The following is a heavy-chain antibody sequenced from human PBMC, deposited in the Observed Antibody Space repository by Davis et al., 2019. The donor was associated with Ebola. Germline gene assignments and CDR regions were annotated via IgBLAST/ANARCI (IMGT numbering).Heavy chain of an antibody. V-gene: IGHV5-51*01. J-gene: IGHJ4*02. D-gene: IGHD6-25*01. CDR2: IYPGDSEI. CDR1: GYNFNDYW. CDR3: ARQTVAISGAGGF. Sequence: GESLKISCQASGYNFNDYWIGWVRQVPGKGLEWMGIIYPGDSEIRYGPSFKGQVTISADRSITTAYLQWRSLKASDTATYYCARQTVAISGAGGFWGQGTLVSVSS.